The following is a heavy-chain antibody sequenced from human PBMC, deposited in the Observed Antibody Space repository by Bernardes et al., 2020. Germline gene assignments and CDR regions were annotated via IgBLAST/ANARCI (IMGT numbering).Heavy chain of an antibody. V-gene: IGHV1-3*01. D-gene: IGHD4-17*01. Sequence: AAVKVSCKASGYTFTRYAMHWVRQAPGQRLEWMGWINAGNGNTKYSQKFQGRVTITRDTSASTAYMELSSLRSEDTAVYYCAREGYGEKIDYWGQGTLVTVSS. CDR2: INAGNGNT. CDR1: GYTFTRYA. J-gene: IGHJ4*02. CDR3: AREGYGEKIDY.